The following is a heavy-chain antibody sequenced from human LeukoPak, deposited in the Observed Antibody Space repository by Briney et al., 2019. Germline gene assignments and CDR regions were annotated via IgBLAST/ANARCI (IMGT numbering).Heavy chain of an antibody. J-gene: IGHJ4*02. CDR2: ILYDGSNT. V-gene: IGHV3-30*04. D-gene: IGHD3-10*01. CDR1: GVTSSDFA. CDR3: AKEESGTFDY. Sequence: GGSPRLSCAASGVTSSDFAMHWVRQAPGKGLEWGGIILYDGSNTDYADSAKGRFTISRGNSKNTLYLQMSVLRGEDTAVYYCAKEESGTFDYWGQGTLVTVSS.